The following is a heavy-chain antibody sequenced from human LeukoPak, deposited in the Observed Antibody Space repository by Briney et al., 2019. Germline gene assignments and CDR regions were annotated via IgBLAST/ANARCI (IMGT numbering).Heavy chain of an antibody. CDR1: GFTFSSYG. D-gene: IGHD3-16*01. CDR3: AKGLGIYYYYYGMDV. V-gene: IGHV3-30*18. Sequence: GGSLRLSCAASGFTFSSYGMHWVRQAPGKGLEWVAVISYDGSNKYYADSVKGRFTISRDNSKNTLYLQMNSLRAEDTAVYYCAKGLGIYYYYYGMDVWGQGTTVTVSS. CDR2: ISYDGSNK. J-gene: IGHJ6*02.